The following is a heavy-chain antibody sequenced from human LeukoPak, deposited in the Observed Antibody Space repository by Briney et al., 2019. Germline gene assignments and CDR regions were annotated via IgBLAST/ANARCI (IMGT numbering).Heavy chain of an antibody. CDR1: GFTFSNYG. V-gene: IGHV3-30*03. CDR3: AREMRGYYPHY. Sequence: PGGTLRLSCAASGFTFSNYGMNWVRQAPGKGLEWVAIVTHDGSFTSYADSVKGRFAITRDDSKNTLSLQMDGLRPEDTALYYCAREMRGYYPHYWGQGTLVTVSS. CDR2: VTHDGSFT. J-gene: IGHJ4*02. D-gene: IGHD3-3*01.